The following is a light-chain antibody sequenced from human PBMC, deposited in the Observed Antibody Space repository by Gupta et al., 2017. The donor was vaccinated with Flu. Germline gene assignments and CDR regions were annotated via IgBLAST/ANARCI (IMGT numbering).Light chain of an antibody. J-gene: IGLJ3*02. V-gene: IGLV1-51*01. CDR2: DND. CDR1: SSNIGNDF. Sequence: QSVLTQPPSVSAAPGQKVTISCSGSSSNIGNDFVAWYQQFPGTAPKLLINDNDKRPSGIPDRFSGSKSGTSATLGIAGLQTGDEADYFCGTWDAALGAGVFGGGTKVTVL. CDR3: GTWDAALGAGV.